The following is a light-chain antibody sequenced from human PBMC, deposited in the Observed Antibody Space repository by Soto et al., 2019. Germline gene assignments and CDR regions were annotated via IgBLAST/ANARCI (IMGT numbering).Light chain of an antibody. CDR1: SSNIGNNY. J-gene: IGLJ1*01. CDR3: GTWDSSLSAYYV. Sequence: QSVLTQPPSVSAAPGQKVTISCSGSSSNIGNNYVSWYQQLPGTAPKLLIYDNNKRPSGIPDRFSGSKSGTSATLGITGLYTGDEADYYCGTWDSSLSAYYVFGTGTKVTVL. V-gene: IGLV1-51*01. CDR2: DNN.